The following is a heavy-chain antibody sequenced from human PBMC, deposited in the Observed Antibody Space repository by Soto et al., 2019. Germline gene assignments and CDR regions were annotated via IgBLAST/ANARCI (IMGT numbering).Heavy chain of an antibody. V-gene: IGHV4-34*01. CDR2: INHSGST. D-gene: IGHD4-17*01. Sequence: SETLSLTCAVYGGSFSGYYWTWIRQPPGTGLEWIGEINHSGSTNYNPSLKSRVTISVDTSKNQFSLKLSSVTAADTAVYYCAADVGGYIYGLARHWGPGTLVTVSS. CDR3: AADVGGYIYGLARH. CDR1: GGSFSGYY. J-gene: IGHJ4*02.